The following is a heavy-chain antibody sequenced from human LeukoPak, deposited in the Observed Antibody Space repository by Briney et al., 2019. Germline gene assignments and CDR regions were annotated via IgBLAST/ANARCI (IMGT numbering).Heavy chain of an antibody. CDR2: INSDGSST. D-gene: IGHD3-22*01. V-gene: IGHV3-74*01. CDR1: GFTFSSYW. Sequence: GGSLRLSCAASGFTFSSYWMHWVRQAPGKWLVWVSRINSDGSSTSYADSVKGRFTISRDNAKNSLYLQMNSLRAEDTAVYYCARDRSGYYYESYAFDIWGQGTMVTVSS. CDR3: ARDRSGYYYESYAFDI. J-gene: IGHJ3*02.